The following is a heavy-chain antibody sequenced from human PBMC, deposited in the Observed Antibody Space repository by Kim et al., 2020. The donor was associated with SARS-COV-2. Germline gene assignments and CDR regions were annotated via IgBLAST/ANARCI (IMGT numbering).Heavy chain of an antibody. Sequence: SETLSLTCTVSGGSISSYYWSWIRQPPGKGLEWIGYIYYSGSTNYNPSLKSRVTISVDTSKNQFSLKLSSVTAADTAVYYCCSMGANDAFDIWGQGTMVTVSS. CDR3: CSMGANDAFDI. V-gene: IGHV4-59*08. J-gene: IGHJ3*02. CDR1: GGSISSYY. D-gene: IGHD1-26*01. CDR2: IYYSGST.